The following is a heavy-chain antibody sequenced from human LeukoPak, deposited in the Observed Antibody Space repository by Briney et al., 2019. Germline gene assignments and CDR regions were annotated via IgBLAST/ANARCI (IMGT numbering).Heavy chain of an antibody. Sequence: GASVKVSCKASGYTFTSYDMHWVRQPPGQGLEGMGVINPRGDSTSYAQKFQGRVTMTRDTSTSTVYMELSSLRSEDTAVYYCASVLYCGADCYSGRYFFDYWGQGTLVTVSS. CDR1: GYTFTSYD. J-gene: IGHJ4*02. D-gene: IGHD2-21*02. CDR2: INPRGDST. CDR3: ASVLYCGADCYSGRYFFDY. V-gene: IGHV1-46*01.